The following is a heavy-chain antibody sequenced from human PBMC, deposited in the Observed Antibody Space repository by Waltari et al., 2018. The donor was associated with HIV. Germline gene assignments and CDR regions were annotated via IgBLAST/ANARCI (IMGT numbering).Heavy chain of an antibody. Sequence: QLVESGGGVVQPGESLRLSCAASGFTLSAHGIHWVGQSPGKGLGWVAVTSWEGTVTYYADSVKGRFTVSRDNSRNTVYLQMNSLTTEDTAMYFCAKEGGCTCTGCSANMKFAFDVWGQGTMVTVSS. CDR3: AKEGGCTCTGCSANMKFAFDV. CDR2: TSWEGTVT. J-gene: IGHJ3*01. V-gene: IGHV3-30*18. CDR1: GFTLSAHG. D-gene: IGHD2-2*01.